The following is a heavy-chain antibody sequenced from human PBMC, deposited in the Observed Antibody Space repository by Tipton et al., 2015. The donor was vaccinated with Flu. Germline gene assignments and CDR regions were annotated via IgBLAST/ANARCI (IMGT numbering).Heavy chain of an antibody. CDR3: ARRDYSNYVSVPKNWFDS. CDR1: GDSVSTAGYY. D-gene: IGHD4-11*01. Sequence: GLVKPSETLSLTCTVSGDSVSTAGYYWTWIRRPPGKGLQWIGNVHRSGNTYYNPSLTSRVTISVDKSKNQFSLRLTSVTAADTAVYYCARRDYSNYVSVPKNWFDSWGQGILVTVSS. CDR2: VHRSGNT. J-gene: IGHJ5*01. V-gene: IGHV4-38-2*02.